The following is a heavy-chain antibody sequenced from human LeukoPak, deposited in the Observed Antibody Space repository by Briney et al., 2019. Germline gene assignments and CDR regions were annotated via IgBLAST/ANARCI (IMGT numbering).Heavy chain of an antibody. Sequence: SETLSLTCTGSDGSISSYYWSWIRQPPGKGLEWIGYIYYSGSTNYNPSLKSRVTISVDTSKNQFSLKLSSVTAADTVVYYCARVSTCYYDSSGFNDAFDIWGEGKMVTVSS. CDR1: DGSISSYY. V-gene: IGHV4-59*01. J-gene: IGHJ3*02. D-gene: IGHD3-22*01. CDR3: ARVSTCYYDSSGFNDAFDI. CDR2: IYYSGST.